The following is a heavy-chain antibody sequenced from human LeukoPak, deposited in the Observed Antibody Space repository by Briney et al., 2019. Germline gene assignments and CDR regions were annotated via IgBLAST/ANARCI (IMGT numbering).Heavy chain of an antibody. D-gene: IGHD3-22*01. V-gene: IGHV4-38-2*01. CDR3: AILRGLSYDRCGYSDY. J-gene: IGHJ4*02. CDR1: NYSISSGYY. Sequence: SETLSLTCAVSNYSISSGYYWGWIRQPPGKGLEWIGGIHHSGSTNYKPSLRSRVTISIDTSKNQFSLRLSSVTAADTAVYFWAILRGLSYDRCGYSDYWGQGTLVTVSS. CDR2: IHHSGST.